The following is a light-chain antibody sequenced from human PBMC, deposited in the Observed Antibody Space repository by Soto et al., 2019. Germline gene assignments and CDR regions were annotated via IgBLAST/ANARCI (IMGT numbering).Light chain of an antibody. CDR1: QTISSW. V-gene: IGKV1-5*03. CDR3: QHYNSYSEA. CDR2: KAS. J-gene: IGKJ1*01. Sequence: DIHMTHSPSTLSGSVGDRVTITCRAIQTISSWLAWYQQKPGKAPKLLIYKASTLKSGVPSRFSGSGSGTEFTLTISSLQPDDFATYYCQHYNSYSEAFGQGTKVDIK.